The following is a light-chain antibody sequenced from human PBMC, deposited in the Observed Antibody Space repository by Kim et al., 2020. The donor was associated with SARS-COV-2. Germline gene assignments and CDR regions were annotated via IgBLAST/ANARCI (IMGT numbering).Light chain of an antibody. CDR2: YDT. CDR3: QVWDLYSMF. J-gene: IGLJ2*01. V-gene: IGLV3-21*04. CDR1: KIGSKS. Sequence: SVAPGETASITCGGDKIGSKSVQWYQQRPGQAPVLVIYYDTDRPSGIPERFSGSNSGDTATLTISRVEAEDEADYFCQVWDLYSMFFGGGTQLTVL.